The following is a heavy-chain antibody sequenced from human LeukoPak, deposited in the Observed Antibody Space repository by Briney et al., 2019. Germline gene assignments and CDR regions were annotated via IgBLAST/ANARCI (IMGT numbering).Heavy chain of an antibody. CDR1: GFTFSSYD. Sequence: GGSLRLSCAASGFTFSSYDMHWVRRATGKGLEWVSAIGTAGDTYYPGSVKGRFTISRENAKNSLYLQMNSLRAGDTAVYYCARALGTYYDILTGPYYMDVWGKGTTVTVSS. D-gene: IGHD3-9*01. J-gene: IGHJ6*03. V-gene: IGHV3-13*01. CDR2: IGTAGDT. CDR3: ARALGTYYDILTGPYYMDV.